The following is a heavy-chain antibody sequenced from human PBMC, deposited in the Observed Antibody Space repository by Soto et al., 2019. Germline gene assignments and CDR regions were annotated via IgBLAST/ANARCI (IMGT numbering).Heavy chain of an antibody. CDR3: ARVFSHPRLQLSGLPSDY. V-gene: IGHV3-33*01. D-gene: IGHD5-18*01. J-gene: IGHJ4*02. CDR1: GFTFSSYG. CDR2: IWYDGSNK. Sequence: VGSLRLSCAASGFTFSSYGMHWVRQAPGKGLEWVAVIWYDGSNKYYADSVKGRFTISRDNSKNTLYLQMNSLRAEGTAVYYCARVFSHPRLQLSGLPSDYWGQGTLVTVSS.